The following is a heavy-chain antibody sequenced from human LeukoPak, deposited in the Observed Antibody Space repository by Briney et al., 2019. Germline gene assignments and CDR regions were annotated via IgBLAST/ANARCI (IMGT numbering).Heavy chain of an antibody. CDR3: ARGTGIAVAGTSIYYYMDV. J-gene: IGHJ6*03. CDR1: GGSFSGYY. D-gene: IGHD6-19*01. Sequence: SQTLSLTCAVYGGSFSGYYWSWIRQPPGKGLEWIGEINHSGSTNYNPSLKSRVTISVDTSKNQFSLKLSSVTAADTAVYYCARGTGIAVAGTSIYYYMDVWGKGTTVTVSS. V-gene: IGHV4-34*01. CDR2: INHSGST.